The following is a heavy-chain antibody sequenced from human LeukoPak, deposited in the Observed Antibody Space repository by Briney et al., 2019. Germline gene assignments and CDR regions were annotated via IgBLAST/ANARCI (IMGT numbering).Heavy chain of an antibody. D-gene: IGHD3-3*01. J-gene: IGHJ4*02. Sequence: GGSLRLSCAASGFTFSSYAMSWVRQAPGKGLEWVSAISGSGGSTCYADSVKGRFTISRDNSKNTLYLQMNSLRAEDTAVYYCAKDPEYYDFWSGYLDYWGQGTLVTVSS. CDR2: ISGSGGST. CDR3: AKDPEYYDFWSGYLDY. V-gene: IGHV3-23*01. CDR1: GFTFSSYA.